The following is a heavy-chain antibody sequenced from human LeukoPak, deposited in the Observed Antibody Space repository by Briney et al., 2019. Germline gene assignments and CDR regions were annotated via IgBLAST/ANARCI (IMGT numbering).Heavy chain of an antibody. CDR1: GYTFTSYG. D-gene: IGHD1-26*01. CDR3: ARHPYSGSYYYYYGMDV. CDR2: ISAYNGNT. V-gene: IGHV1-18*01. J-gene: IGHJ6*02. Sequence: ASVKVSCKASGYTFTSYGISWVRQAPGQGLEWMGWISAYNGNTNYAQKLEGRVTMTTDTSTSTAYMELRSLRSDDTAVYYCARHPYSGSYYYYYGMDVWGQGTTVTVSS.